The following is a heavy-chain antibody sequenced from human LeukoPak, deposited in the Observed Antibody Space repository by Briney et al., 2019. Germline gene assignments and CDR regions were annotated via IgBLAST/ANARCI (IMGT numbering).Heavy chain of an antibody. V-gene: IGHV3-9*01. CDR3: ARGPTISSGWYVGPLGH. Sequence: TGRSLRLSCVASGFTLHDYAMRWVRQPPGKGLEWISAISWNSGSSGYADSVKGRFTISRDNARNSLYLQMNGLRAEDTAFYYCARGPTISSGWYVGPLGHWGQGTLVTVSS. CDR2: ISWNSGSS. CDR1: GFTLHDYA. D-gene: IGHD6-19*01. J-gene: IGHJ5*02.